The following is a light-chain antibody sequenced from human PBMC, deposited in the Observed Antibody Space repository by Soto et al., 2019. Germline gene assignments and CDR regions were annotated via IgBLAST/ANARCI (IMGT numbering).Light chain of an antibody. V-gene: IGKV3-20*01. CDR1: QSVSNIY. CDR3: QQYQSLT. Sequence: EIVLTQSPATLSLSPGETATLSCRASQSVSNIYLGWYQQKPGQAPRLLIFDGSSRATGIPDRFSGSGSGTDFTLTITRLEPEDFAVYYCQQYQSLTFGGGTKVDIK. CDR2: DGS. J-gene: IGKJ4*01.